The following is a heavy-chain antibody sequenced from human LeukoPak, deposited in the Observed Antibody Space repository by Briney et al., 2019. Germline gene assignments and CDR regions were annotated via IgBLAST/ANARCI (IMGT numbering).Heavy chain of an antibody. CDR3: ARGTGFLGGVIMFYTWFAP. Sequence: SETLSLTCAVYGGSFSGYYWSWIRQPPGKGLEWIGEINHSGSTNYNPSLKSRVTISVDTSKNQFSLKLSSVTAADTAVYYCARGTGFLGGVIMFYTWFAPGGKEPLVTVSS. CDR1: GGSFSGYY. D-gene: IGHD3-3*01. V-gene: IGHV4-34*01. J-gene: IGHJ5*02. CDR2: INHSGST.